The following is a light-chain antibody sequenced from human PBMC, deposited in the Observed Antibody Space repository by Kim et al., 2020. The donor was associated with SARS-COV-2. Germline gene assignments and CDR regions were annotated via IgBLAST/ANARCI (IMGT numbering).Light chain of an antibody. CDR1: NIGSKS. CDR3: QVWDSSSDHRV. Sequence: AQGKTARSTCGGKNIGSKSVHWYQQRTGQAPVLVIYYDSDRPSGIPERFSGSNSGNTATLTISRVEAGDEADYYCQVWDSSSDHRVFGGGTQLTVL. J-gene: IGLJ3*02. V-gene: IGLV3-21*04. CDR2: YDS.